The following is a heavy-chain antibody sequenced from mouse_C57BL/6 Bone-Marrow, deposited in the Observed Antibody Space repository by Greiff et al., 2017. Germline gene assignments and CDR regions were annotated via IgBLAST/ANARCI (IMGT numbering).Heavy chain of an antibody. CDR1: GYTFTSYW. J-gene: IGHJ1*03. CDR2: IYPGSGST. V-gene: IGHV1-55*01. Sequence: QVQLQPGAELVKPGASVKMSCKASGYTFTSYWITWVKQRPGQGLEWIGDIYPGSGSTNYNEKFKSKATLTVDTSSSTAYMQLSSLTSEDSAVYYCARGLYPYWYVDVWGTGTTVTVSS. D-gene: IGHD2-12*01. CDR3: ARGLYPYWYVDV.